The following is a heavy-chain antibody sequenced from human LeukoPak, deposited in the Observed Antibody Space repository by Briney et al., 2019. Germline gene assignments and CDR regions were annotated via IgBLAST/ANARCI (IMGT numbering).Heavy chain of an antibody. CDR3: ARVLPVRGVISWFDP. CDR2: IYYSGST. CDR1: GGSISSYY. Sequence: PSETLSLTCTVSGGSISSYYWSWIRQPPGKGLEWIGYIYYSGSTNYTPSLKSRVTISVDTSKNQFSLKLSSVTAADTAVYYCARVLPVRGVISWFDPWGQGTLVTVSS. J-gene: IGHJ5*02. V-gene: IGHV4-59*01. D-gene: IGHD3-10*01.